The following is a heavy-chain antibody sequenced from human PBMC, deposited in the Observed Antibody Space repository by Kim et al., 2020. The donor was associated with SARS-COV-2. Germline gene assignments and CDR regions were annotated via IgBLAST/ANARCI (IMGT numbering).Heavy chain of an antibody. CDR3: AREQIVVSGGPDY. CDR2: INSDGSST. Sequence: GGSLRLSCAASGFTFSSYWMHWVRQAPGKGLVWVSRINSDGSSTSYADSVKGRFTISRDNAKNTLYLQMNSLRAEDTAVYYCAREQIVVSGGPDYWGQGTLVTVSS. V-gene: IGHV3-74*01. CDR1: GFTFSSYW. J-gene: IGHJ4*02. D-gene: IGHD3-22*01.